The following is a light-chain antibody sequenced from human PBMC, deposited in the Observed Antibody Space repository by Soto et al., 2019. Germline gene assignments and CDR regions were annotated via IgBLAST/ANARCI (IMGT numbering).Light chain of an antibody. Sequence: DIQLTHSSSTLSASVGDIFTITCRATHSFSSWLAWYQHKPGKAPKLLIYDASSLESGVPSRFSGSGSGTEFTLTISSLQPEDFATYYCQRSYSTPLWTFGQGTKVDIK. V-gene: IGKV1-5*01. CDR2: DAS. CDR1: HSFSSW. J-gene: IGKJ1*01. CDR3: QRSYSTPLWT.